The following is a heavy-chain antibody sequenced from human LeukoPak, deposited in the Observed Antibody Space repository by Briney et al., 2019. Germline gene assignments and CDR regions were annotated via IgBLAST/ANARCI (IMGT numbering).Heavy chain of an antibody. J-gene: IGHJ4*02. CDR1: GFTFSSYD. V-gene: IGHV3-53*01. CDR3: ARGMGSSWYYFDY. Sequence: PGGSLRLSCAASGFTFSSYDMNWVRQAPGKGLEWVSVIYGGGTTYYADSVKGRFTISRDNSKNTLYLQMNSLRAEDTAMYYCARGMGSSWYYFDYWGQGTLVTVSS. CDR2: IYGGGTT. D-gene: IGHD6-13*01.